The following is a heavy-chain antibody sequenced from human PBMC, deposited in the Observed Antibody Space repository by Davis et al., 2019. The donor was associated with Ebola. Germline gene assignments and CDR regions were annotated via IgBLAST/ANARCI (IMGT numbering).Heavy chain of an antibody. Sequence: GESLKISCAASGFTFSRYYMIWVRQAPGKGLEWVSYISGGSSNKYYADAVKGRFTISRDNAKNSLYLQMNSLRAEDTAVYYCARDNYDILTGYSDYWGQGTLVTVSS. CDR3: ARDNYDILTGYSDY. CDR1: GFTFSRYY. CDR2: ISGGSSNK. D-gene: IGHD3-9*01. J-gene: IGHJ4*02. V-gene: IGHV3-48*04.